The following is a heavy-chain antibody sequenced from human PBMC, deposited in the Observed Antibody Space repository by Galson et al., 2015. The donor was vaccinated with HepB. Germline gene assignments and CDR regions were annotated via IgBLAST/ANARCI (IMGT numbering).Heavy chain of an antibody. D-gene: IGHD2-2*01. V-gene: IGHV3-64D*06. Sequence: SLRLSCAASGFTFSSYAMHWVRQAPGKGLEYVSAISSNGGSTYYADSVKGRFTISRDNSKNTLYLQMSSLRAEDTAVYYCASQAGRGPLPGADKNFDYWGQGTLVTVSS. CDR1: GFTFSSYA. J-gene: IGHJ4*02. CDR3: ASQAGRGPLPGADKNFDY. CDR2: ISSNGGST.